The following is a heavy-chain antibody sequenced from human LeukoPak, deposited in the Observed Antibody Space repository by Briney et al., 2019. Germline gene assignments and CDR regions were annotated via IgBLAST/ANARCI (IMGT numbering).Heavy chain of an antibody. CDR2: VTTKPNNYAT. V-gene: IGHV3-73*01. Sequence: PGGSLKLSCAASGFIFSGSDMHWVRQASGKGLEWVGRVTTKPNNYATTYGASVKGRFTISRDDSANTAYLQMNSLRAEDTAVYYCARVGYSSGWTLDYWGQGTLVTVSP. CDR3: ARVGYSSGWTLDY. D-gene: IGHD6-19*01. CDR1: GFIFSGSD. J-gene: IGHJ4*02.